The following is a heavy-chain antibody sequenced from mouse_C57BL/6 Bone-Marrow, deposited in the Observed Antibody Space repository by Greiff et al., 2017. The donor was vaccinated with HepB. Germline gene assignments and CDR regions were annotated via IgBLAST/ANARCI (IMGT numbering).Heavy chain of an antibody. D-gene: IGHD2-5*01. V-gene: IGHV14-4*01. CDR3: TTLGSNPDY. J-gene: IGHJ2*01. Sequence: EVKLVESGAELVRPGASVKLSCTASGFNIKDDYMHWVKQRPEQGLEWIGWIDPENGDTEYASKFQGKATITADTSSNTAYLQLSSLTSEDTAVYYCTTLGSNPDYWGQGTTLTVSS. CDR2: IDPENGDT. CDR1: GFNIKDDY.